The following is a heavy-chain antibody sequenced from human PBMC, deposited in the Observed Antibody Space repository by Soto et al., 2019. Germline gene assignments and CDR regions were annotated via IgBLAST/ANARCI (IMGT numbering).Heavy chain of an antibody. CDR3: AKDRGYSYGYGYY. D-gene: IGHD5-18*01. Sequence: EVQLLESGGGLVQPGGSLRLSCAASGFTFSSYAMSWVRQAPGKGLEWVSAISGSGGSTYYSDSVKGRFTISRDNSKNTLYLQMNSLRAEDTAVYYCAKDRGYSYGYGYYWGQGTLVTVSS. V-gene: IGHV3-23*01. J-gene: IGHJ4*02. CDR2: ISGSGGST. CDR1: GFTFSSYA.